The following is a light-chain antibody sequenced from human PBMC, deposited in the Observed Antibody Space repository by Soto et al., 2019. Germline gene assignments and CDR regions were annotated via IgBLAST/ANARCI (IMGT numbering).Light chain of an antibody. Sequence: QSALTQPASVSGSPGQSITIPCTGSSNDIGGFNLVSWYQQHPGKAPKLIIFDVSDRPSGVSDRFSASKSGNTASLTISGLQTEDEADYYCVSYSITSAEVFGGGTKLT. CDR2: DVS. V-gene: IGLV2-14*03. CDR1: SNDIGGFNL. J-gene: IGLJ3*02. CDR3: VSYSITSAEV.